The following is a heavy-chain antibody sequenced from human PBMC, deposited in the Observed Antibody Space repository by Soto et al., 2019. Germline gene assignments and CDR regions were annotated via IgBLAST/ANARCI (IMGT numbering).Heavy chain of an antibody. CDR2: IYYSGST. Sequence: SETLSLTCTVSGGSISSSSYYWGWIRQPPGKGLEWIGSIYYSGSTYYNPSLKSRVTISVDTSKNQFSLKLSSVTAADMAVYYCARDPNIVATMGSIYYYYGMDVWGQGTTVTVSS. CDR1: GGSISSSSYY. J-gene: IGHJ6*02. CDR3: ARDPNIVATMGSIYYYYGMDV. V-gene: IGHV4-39*02. D-gene: IGHD5-12*01.